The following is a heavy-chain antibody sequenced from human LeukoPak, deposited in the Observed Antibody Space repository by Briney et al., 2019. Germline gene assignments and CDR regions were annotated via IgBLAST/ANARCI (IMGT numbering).Heavy chain of an antibody. CDR3: ARALYSSGYFDY. D-gene: IGHD5-18*01. CDR2: IYSGGST. J-gene: IGHJ4*02. CDR1: GFTVSSNY. V-gene: IGHV3-53*01. Sequence: PGGSLRLSCAASGFTVSSNYMSWVRQAPGKGLEWVSVIYSGGSTYYADSVKGRFTISRDNSKNTLYLQMNSMRAEDTAVYYCARALYSSGYFDYWGQGTLVTVSS.